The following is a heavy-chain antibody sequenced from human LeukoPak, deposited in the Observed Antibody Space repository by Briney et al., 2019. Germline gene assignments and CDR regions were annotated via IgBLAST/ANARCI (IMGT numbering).Heavy chain of an antibody. V-gene: IGHV1-69*04. CDR2: IIPIFGIA. CDR3: ARAFAKTGKYYFGY. D-gene: IGHD1-14*01. J-gene: IGHJ4*02. CDR1: GGTFSSYA. Sequence: SVKVSCKASGGTFSSYAISWVRQAPGQGLEWMGRIIPIFGIANYAQKFQGRVTITADKSTSTAYTELSSLRSEDTAVYYCARAFAKTGKYYFGYWGQGTLVTVSS.